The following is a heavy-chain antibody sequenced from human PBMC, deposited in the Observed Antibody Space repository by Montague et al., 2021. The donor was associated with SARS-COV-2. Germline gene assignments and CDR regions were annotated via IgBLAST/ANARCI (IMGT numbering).Heavy chain of an antibody. CDR2: TFYRSQWHT. CDR1: GDSVSSDTAA. V-gene: IGHV6-1*01. Sequence: CAISGDSVSSDTAAWHWIRQSPSRGLEWLGRTFYRSQWHTDSAASVRSQISFSGDISKNQFSLHLNSVTPEDTAIYYCARDGDYGGTWYSFLQNWGQGTLVIVSS. D-gene: IGHD4-23*01. J-gene: IGHJ1*01. CDR3: ARDGDYGGTWYSFLQN.